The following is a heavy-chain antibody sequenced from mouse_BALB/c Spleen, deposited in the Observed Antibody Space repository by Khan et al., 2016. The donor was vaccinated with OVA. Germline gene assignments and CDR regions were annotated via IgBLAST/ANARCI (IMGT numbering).Heavy chain of an antibody. CDR1: GFSLSRYN. D-gene: IGHD2-14*01. J-gene: IGHJ4*01. V-gene: IGHV2-6-4*01. CDR2: IWGGGGT. Sequence: VKPEVSGPGLVAPSQSLSITCTVSGFSLSRYNIHWVRQPPGKGLEWLGMIWGGGGTDYNSTLKSRLSISKDNSKSQVFLKMNSLQTDDTAMYYCARAYYRYDGYYAMDYWGQGTSVTVST. CDR3: ARAYYRYDGYYAMDY.